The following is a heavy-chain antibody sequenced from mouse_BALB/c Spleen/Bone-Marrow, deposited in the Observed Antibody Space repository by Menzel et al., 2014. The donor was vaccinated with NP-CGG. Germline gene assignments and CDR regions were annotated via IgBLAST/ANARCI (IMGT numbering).Heavy chain of an antibody. Sequence: QVQLKESGAELVRPGASVKLSCKASGYTFTSYWINWVKQRPGQGLEWIGNIYPSDSYTNYNQKFKGKATLTVDKSSSTACMQLSSPTSEDSAVYYCTRRLTGSYAMDYWGQGTSVTVSS. J-gene: IGHJ4*01. D-gene: IGHD4-1*01. V-gene: IGHV1-69*02. CDR2: IYPSDSYT. CDR3: TRRLTGSYAMDY. CDR1: GYTFTSYW.